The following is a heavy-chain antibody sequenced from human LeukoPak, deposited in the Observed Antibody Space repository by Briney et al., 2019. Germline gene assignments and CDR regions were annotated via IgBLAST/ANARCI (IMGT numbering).Heavy chain of an antibody. Sequence: GGSLRLSCAASGFTFSNAWMSWVRQAPGKGLEWVSSISSSSSYIYYADSVKGRFTISRDNAKNSLYLQMNSLRAEDTAVYYCATRLPAAPRYFDYWGQGTLVTVSS. CDR2: ISSSSSYI. D-gene: IGHD2-2*01. CDR3: ATRLPAAPRYFDY. J-gene: IGHJ4*02. CDR1: GFTFSNAW. V-gene: IGHV3-21*01.